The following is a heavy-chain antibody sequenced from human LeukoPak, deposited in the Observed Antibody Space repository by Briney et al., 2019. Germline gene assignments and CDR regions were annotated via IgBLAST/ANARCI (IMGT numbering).Heavy chain of an antibody. Sequence: SETLSLTCAVYGGSFSGYYWSWIRQPPGKGLEWIGEINHSGSTNYNPSLKSRVTISVDTSKNQFSLKLSSVTAADTAVYYCARDLDGSGSYYKEAFDIWGQGTMVTVSS. CDR2: INHSGST. CDR1: GGSFSGYY. CDR3: ARDLDGSGSYYKEAFDI. D-gene: IGHD3-10*01. J-gene: IGHJ3*02. V-gene: IGHV4-34*01.